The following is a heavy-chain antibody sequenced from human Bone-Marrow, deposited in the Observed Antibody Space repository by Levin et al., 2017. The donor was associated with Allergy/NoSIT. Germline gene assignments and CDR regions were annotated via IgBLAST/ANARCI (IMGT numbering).Heavy chain of an antibody. V-gene: IGHV3-11*01. Sequence: RSGGSLRLSCEGSGFTFIDYYMSWIRQAPGKGLEWVSYISTSGSMQYYADSVKGRFTVSRDNAKNSLYLQMNSLRPDDTGVYFCARDPKPPYSNNYYYYYGMDVWGQGTSVIVSS. J-gene: IGHJ6*02. CDR2: ISTSGSMQ. CDR3: ARDPKPPYSNNYYYYYGMDV. D-gene: IGHD4-11*01. CDR1: GFTFIDYY.